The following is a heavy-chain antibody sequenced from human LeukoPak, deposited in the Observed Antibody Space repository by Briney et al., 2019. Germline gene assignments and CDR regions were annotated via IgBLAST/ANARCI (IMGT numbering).Heavy chain of an antibody. CDR1: GFTFDDYA. CDR3: AKGIPPAAGTCAFDI. J-gene: IGHJ3*02. V-gene: IGHV3-9*01. Sequence: GGSLRLSCAASGFTFDDYAMHWVRQAPGKGLEWVSGISWNSGSIGYADSVKGRFTISRDNAKNSLYPQMNSLRAEDTALYYCAKGIPPAAGTCAFDIWGQGTMVTVSS. CDR2: ISWNSGSI. D-gene: IGHD6-13*01.